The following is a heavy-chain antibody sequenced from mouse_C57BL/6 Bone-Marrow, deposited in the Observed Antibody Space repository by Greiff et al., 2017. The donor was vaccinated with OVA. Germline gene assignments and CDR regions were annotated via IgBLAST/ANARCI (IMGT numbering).Heavy chain of an antibody. CDR3: TRWITTVVDRYFDV. V-gene: IGHV1-5*01. D-gene: IGHD1-1*01. J-gene: IGHJ1*03. CDR1: GYTFTSYW. Sequence: VQLQQSGTVLARPGASVKMSCKTSGYTFTSYWMHWVKQRPGQGLEWIGAIYPGNSDTSYNQKFKGKAKLTAVTSASTAYMELSSLTNEDSAVYYCTRWITTVVDRYFDVWGTGTTVTVSS. CDR2: IYPGNSDT.